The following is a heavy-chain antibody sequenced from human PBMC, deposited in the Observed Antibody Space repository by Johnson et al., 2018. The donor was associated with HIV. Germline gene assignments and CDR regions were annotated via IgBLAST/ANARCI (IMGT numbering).Heavy chain of an antibody. J-gene: IGHJ3*02. CDR3: AKDWDRWLQPPGDAFDI. CDR1: GFTFSSYA. V-gene: IGHV3-23*04. D-gene: IGHD5-24*01. CDR2: INNSGGST. Sequence: VQLVESGGGVVQPGRSLRLSCAASGFTFSSYAMHWVRQAPGKGLEWVSTINNSGGSTYYADFVKGRFTISRDNSKNTLYLQMNSLRAEDAAVYYCAKDWDRWLQPPGDAFDIRGQGTMVTVSS.